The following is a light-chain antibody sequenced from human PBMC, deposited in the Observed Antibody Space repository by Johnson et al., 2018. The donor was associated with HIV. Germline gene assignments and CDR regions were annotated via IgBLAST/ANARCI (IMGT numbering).Light chain of an antibody. CDR3: GTWDNSLSIGGV. J-gene: IGLJ1*01. Sequence: QSVLTQPPSVSAAPGQKVTISCSGSSSNIGSHYVSWYQQVPVTAPRLVIYDTIKRHSGIPDRFSGSKSGTSATLGITGLQTGDEADYYCGTWDNSLSIGGVFGSSTKVTVL. V-gene: IGLV1-51*01. CDR1: SSNIGSHY. CDR2: DTI.